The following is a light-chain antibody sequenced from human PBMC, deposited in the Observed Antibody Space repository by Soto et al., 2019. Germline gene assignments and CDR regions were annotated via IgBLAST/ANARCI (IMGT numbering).Light chain of an antibody. CDR2: EVS. Sequence: QSVLTQPASVSGSPGQSITISCTGTSSDVGGYNYVSWYQQHPGKAPKLIIYEVSNRPSGVSDRFSGSKSGNTASLTISGLQAEDEADYYCSSSIRSTTRVGFGGGTKLTVL. CDR3: SSSIRSTTRVG. J-gene: IGLJ2*01. CDR1: SSDVGGYNY. V-gene: IGLV2-14*01.